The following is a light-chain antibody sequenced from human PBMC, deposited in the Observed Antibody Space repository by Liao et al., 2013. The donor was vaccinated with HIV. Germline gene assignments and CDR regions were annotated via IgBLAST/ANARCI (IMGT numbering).Light chain of an antibody. CDR3: QAWDSSTHXV. Sequence: SYELTQPSSVSVSPGQTARITCSGDVLAERYARWFQQKPGQAPVLVIYGDTERPSGIPERFSGSNSGNTATLTISGTQAMDEADYYCQAWDSSTHXVFGTGTKVTV. CDR1: VLAERY. CDR2: GDT. J-gene: IGLJ1*01. V-gene: IGLV3-27*01.